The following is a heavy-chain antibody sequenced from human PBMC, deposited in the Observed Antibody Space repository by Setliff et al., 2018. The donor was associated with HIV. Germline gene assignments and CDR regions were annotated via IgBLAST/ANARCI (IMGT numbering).Heavy chain of an antibody. CDR1: GYTLRRHG. CDR3: ARERNYGVNRPFDY. J-gene: IGHJ4*02. V-gene: IGHV1-69*13. Sequence: SVKVSCKASGYTLRRHGISWVRQAPGQGLEWMGWIIPIFGPTNYAQKFQGRVTITADESTTTAYMELSSLRSEDTAVYYCARERNYGVNRPFDYWGQGTLVTVSS. D-gene: IGHD4-17*01. CDR2: IIPIFGPT.